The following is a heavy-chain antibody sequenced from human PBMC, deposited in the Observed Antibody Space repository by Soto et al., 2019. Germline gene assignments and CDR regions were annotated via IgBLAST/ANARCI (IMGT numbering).Heavy chain of an antibody. CDR1: GFAFGSSW. V-gene: IGHV3-7*05. J-gene: IGHJ3*02. CDR3: ARDVSPGSSSLYLDAFDI. Sequence: EVQLVESGGGLVHPGGSLRLSCAASGFAFGSSWMTWVRQAPGKGLEWVANIRNDGSARSYLDSVTGRFTISRDNAKNSLYLQMDSLRAEDTGLYFCARDVSPGSSSLYLDAFDIWGQGTMVTVSS. D-gene: IGHD6-13*01. CDR2: IRNDGSAR.